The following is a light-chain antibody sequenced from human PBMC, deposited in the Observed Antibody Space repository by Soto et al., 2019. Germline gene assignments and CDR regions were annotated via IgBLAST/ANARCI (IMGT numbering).Light chain of an antibody. J-gene: IGLJ3*02. CDR3: QSYDSSLSRRWV. CDR1: SSNIGAGYP. V-gene: IGLV1-40*01. Sequence: QSVLTQPPSVSGAPGQRVTISCTGSSSNIGAGYPVHWYQQLPGTAPKLLVAGNRPSGVPERFSVSKSGASASLAITVLQAEDEADYYCQSYDSSLSRRWVFGGGTQLTVL. CDR2: G.